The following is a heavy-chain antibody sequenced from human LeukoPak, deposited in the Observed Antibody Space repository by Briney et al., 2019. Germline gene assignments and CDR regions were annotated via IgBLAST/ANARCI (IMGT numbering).Heavy chain of an antibody. CDR1: DGSISVYY. V-gene: IGHV4-59*01. CDR3: ARGLYYYDSGSYFYYFDY. Sequence: PSETLSLTCTVSDGSISVYYWSSIRQPPGKGLEWLVYIYYSGSTSYNPSFNSRVTISVDMPNNHFSLKLSSVTAADTAVYYSARGLYYYDSGSYFYYFDYWGQGALVTVSS. CDR2: IYYSGST. J-gene: IGHJ4*02. D-gene: IGHD3-10*01.